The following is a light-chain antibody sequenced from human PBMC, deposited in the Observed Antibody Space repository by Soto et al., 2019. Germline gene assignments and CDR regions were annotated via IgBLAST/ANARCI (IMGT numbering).Light chain of an antibody. CDR3: QHYNSYPYT. V-gene: IGKV1-5*03. Sequence: DIQMTQSPPTLSASVGDRVTITCRASQTIYNWLAWYQQRPGKAPNLLIYKASSLESGVSSRFSGSGFGTEFTLTISSLQPDDFATYYCQHYNSYPYTFGQGTKLEIK. CDR1: QTIYNW. CDR2: KAS. J-gene: IGKJ2*01.